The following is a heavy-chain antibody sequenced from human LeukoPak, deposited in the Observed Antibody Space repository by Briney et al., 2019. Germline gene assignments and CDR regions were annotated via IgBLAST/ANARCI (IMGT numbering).Heavy chain of an antibody. V-gene: IGHV3-7*01. D-gene: IGHD6-13*01. CDR3: ARDRAAGRPHFDY. CDR2: IKPDGSDK. Sequence: GGSLRLSCAASGLTFSSYWMSWVRQAPGKGLEWVANIKPDGSDKYYVDSVKGRFTISRDNAKNSLYLQVNSLRVEDTAVYYCARDRAAGRPHFDYWGQGTLVTVSS. CDR1: GLTFSSYW. J-gene: IGHJ4*02.